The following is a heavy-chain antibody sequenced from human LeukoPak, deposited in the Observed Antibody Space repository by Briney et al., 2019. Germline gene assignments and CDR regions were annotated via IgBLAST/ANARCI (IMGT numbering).Heavy chain of an antibody. J-gene: IGHJ4*02. V-gene: IGHV3-23*01. CDR3: AKGNSSGYYSPIDY. CDR1: GFTFSSYA. Sequence: GGSLRLSCAASGFTFSSYAMSWVRQAPGKGLEWVSVIRGSGGSIYYADSVKGRFTISRDNSKNTLYLQMNSLRAEDTAIYYCAKGNSSGYYSPIDYWGQGTLVTVSS. CDR2: IRGSGGSI. D-gene: IGHD3-22*01.